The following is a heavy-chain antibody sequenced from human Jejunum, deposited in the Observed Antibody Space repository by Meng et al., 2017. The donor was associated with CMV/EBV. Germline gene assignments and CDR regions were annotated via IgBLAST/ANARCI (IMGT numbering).Heavy chain of an antibody. D-gene: IGHD6-13*01. CDR3: ARDSAIAAGTYFDY. CDR1: GFTCVDYY. Sequence: GFTCVDYYMHWLRQAPGQGLEWMGWIRLDNGATNYAQRFQGRVTLTRDTSITTAYMGLSWLTSDDTAVYFCARDSAIAAGTYFDYWGQGSLVTVSS. CDR2: IRLDNGAT. J-gene: IGHJ4*02. V-gene: IGHV1-2*02.